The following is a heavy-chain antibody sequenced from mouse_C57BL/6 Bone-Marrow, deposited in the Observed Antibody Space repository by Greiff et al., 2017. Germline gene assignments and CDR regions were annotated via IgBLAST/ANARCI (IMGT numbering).Heavy chain of an antibody. J-gene: IGHJ2*01. CDR3: TRALTGIGDY. Sequence: QVQLQQSGPELVKPGASVKISCKASGYTFPDYYINWVKQRPGQGLAWIGWLYPGSGNTKYNEKFKGKATLTVDTSSSTAYMQLSSLTSEDSAVYFGTRALTGIGDYWGQGTTLTVSS. V-gene: IGHV1-84*01. D-gene: IGHD4-1*01. CDR1: GYTFPDYY. CDR2: LYPGSGNT.